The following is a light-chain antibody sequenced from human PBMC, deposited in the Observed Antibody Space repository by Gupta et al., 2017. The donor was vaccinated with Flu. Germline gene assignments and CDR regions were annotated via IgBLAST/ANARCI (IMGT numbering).Light chain of an antibody. Sequence: EIVLTQSPATLSLSPGERATLSCRASQSVSSYLAWYQQKPGQAPRLLIYDASNRATGIAGRFSGSGSGTDFTLTSSSLEPEDFAVYYCQQRSNWPSFGGGTKVEIK. J-gene: IGKJ4*01. CDR2: DAS. CDR1: QSVSSY. CDR3: QQRSNWPS. V-gene: IGKV3-11*01.